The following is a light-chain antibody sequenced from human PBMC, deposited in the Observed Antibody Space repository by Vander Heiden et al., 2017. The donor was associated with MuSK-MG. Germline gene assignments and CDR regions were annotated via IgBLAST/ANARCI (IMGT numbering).Light chain of an antibody. CDR1: QSLLHSNGYNY. J-gene: IGKJ4*01. CDR2: LGS. Sequence: DIVMTQSPLSLPVTPGEPASISCRSSQSLLHSNGYNYLDWYLQKPGQSPQLLIYLGSNRASGVPDRFSGSGSGKDFTLKISRVEAEDVGVYYCRQALQTPHTFGGGTKVEIK. CDR3: RQALQTPHT. V-gene: IGKV2-28*01.